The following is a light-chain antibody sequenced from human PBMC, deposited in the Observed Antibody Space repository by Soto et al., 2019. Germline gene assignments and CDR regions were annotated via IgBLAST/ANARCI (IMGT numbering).Light chain of an antibody. V-gene: IGLV1-44*01. CDR2: SNN. CDR3: AVWDDSPNGYV. J-gene: IGLJ1*01. CDR1: SSNIGSNT. Sequence: QSVLTQPPSASGTPGQRVTISCSGSSSNIGSNTVNWYQHLPRAAPKLLIQSNNQRPSGVPDRFSGSQSGTSASLAISGLQSEDEADYYCAVWDDSPNGYVFGTGTKLTVL.